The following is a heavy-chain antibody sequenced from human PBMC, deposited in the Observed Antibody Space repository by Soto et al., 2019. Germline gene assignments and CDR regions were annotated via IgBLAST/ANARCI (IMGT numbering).Heavy chain of an antibody. J-gene: IGHJ3*02. D-gene: IGHD3-10*01. Sequence: ASVKVSCKASCYTFTSYGISWVRQAPGQGLEWMGWISAYNGNTNYAQKLQGRVTMTTDTSTSTAYMELRSLRSDDTAVYYCARDISREVLWFGESHDAFDIWGQGTMVTVSS. V-gene: IGHV1-18*04. CDR2: ISAYNGNT. CDR3: ARDISREVLWFGESHDAFDI. CDR1: CYTFTSYG.